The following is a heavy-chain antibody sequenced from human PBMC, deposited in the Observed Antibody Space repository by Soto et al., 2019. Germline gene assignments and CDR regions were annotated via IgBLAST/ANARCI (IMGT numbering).Heavy chain of an antibody. Sequence: EASVKVSCKASEYTFTSYYMHWVRQAPGQGLEWMGIINPSGGSTSYAQKFQGRVTMTRDTSTSTVYMELSSLRSEDTAVYYCARVKERAQQLFRPDDAFDIWGQGTMVTVSS. CDR1: EYTFTSYY. D-gene: IGHD6-6*01. J-gene: IGHJ3*02. V-gene: IGHV1-46*03. CDR3: ARVKERAQQLFRPDDAFDI. CDR2: INPSGGST.